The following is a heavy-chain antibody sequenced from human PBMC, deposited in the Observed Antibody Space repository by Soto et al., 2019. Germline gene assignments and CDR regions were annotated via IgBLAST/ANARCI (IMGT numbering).Heavy chain of an antibody. CDR1: GFTFSSYD. CDR3: ARQTQQIPDFDY. CDR2: IGTAGDT. J-gene: IGHJ4*02. V-gene: IGHV3-13*01. Sequence: PGGSLRLSCAASGFTFSSYDMHWVRQATGKGLEWVSAIGTAGDTYYPGSVKGRFTISRENAKNTLYLQMNSLRAEDTAVYYCARQTQQIPDFDYWGQGTLVTVSS.